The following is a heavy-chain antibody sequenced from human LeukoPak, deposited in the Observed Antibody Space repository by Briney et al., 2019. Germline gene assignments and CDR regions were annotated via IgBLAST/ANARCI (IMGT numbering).Heavy chain of an antibody. CDR2: IYYSGST. CDR1: GGSISSYY. V-gene: IGHV4-59*01. D-gene: IGHD3-22*01. CDR3: ARGGSGYYETFDC. J-gene: IGHJ4*02. Sequence: SETLSLTCTVSGGSISSYYWSWIRQPPGEGLEWIGYIYYSGSTNYNPSLKSRVTISVDTSKNQFSLKLSSVTAADTAVYYCARGGSGYYETFDCWGQGTLVTVSS.